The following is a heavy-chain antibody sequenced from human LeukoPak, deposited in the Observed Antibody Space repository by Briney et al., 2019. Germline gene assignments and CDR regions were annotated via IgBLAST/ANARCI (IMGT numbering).Heavy chain of an antibody. CDR2: IIPIFGTA. V-gene: IGHV1-69*13. J-gene: IGHJ4*02. CDR3: ARDKELLGGDYVSFSYY. Sequence: SVKVSCKASGRTFSSYAISWVRQAPGQGLEWMGGIIPIFGTANYAQKFQGRVTITADESTSTAYMELSSLRSEDTAVYYCARDKELLGGDYVSFSYYWGQGTLVTVSS. D-gene: IGHD4-17*01. CDR1: GRTFSSYA.